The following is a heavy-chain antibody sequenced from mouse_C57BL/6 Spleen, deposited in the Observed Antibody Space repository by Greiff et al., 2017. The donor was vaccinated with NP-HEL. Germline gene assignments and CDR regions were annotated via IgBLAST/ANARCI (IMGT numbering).Heavy chain of an antibody. J-gene: IGHJ2*01. CDR2: INPGSGGT. CDR3: ARLTGTKDY. CDR1: GYAFTNYL. V-gene: IGHV1-54*01. D-gene: IGHD4-1*01. Sequence: VQLQQSGAELVRPGTSVKVSCKASGYAFTNYLIEWVKQRPGQGLEWIGVINPGSGGTNYNEKFKGKATLTADKSSSTAYMQLSSLTSEDSAVYFCARLTGTKDYWGQGTTLTVSS.